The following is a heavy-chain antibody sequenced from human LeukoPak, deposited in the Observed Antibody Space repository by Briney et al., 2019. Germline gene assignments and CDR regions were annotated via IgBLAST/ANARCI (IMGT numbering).Heavy chain of an antibody. J-gene: IGHJ3*02. Sequence: PGRSLRLSCAASGFTFSSYGMHWVRQAPGKGLEWVAVISYDGSNKYYADSVKGRFTISRDNSKNTLYLQMNSLRAEDTAVYYCARPPIGSYYFDAFDIWGQGTMVTVSS. CDR2: ISYDGSNK. V-gene: IGHV3-30*03. D-gene: IGHD3-10*01. CDR3: ARPPIGSYYFDAFDI. CDR1: GFTFSSYG.